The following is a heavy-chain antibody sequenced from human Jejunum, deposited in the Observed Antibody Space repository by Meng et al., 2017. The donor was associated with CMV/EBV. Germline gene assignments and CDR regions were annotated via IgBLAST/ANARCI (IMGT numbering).Heavy chain of an antibody. CDR2: VNGDGSST. CDR3: TRRGDFDV. Sequence: SCEASGFTFTSYWMHWVRQAPGKGLVWVLRVNGDGSSTSYADSVKGRFTISRDNAKNTLYLQMDSLRTEDTAVYFCTRRGDFDVWGQGTLVTVSS. D-gene: IGHD3-10*01. CDR1: GFTFTSYW. J-gene: IGHJ4*02. V-gene: IGHV3-74*01.